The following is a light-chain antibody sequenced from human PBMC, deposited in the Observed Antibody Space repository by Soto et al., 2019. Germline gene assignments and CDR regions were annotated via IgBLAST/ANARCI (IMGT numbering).Light chain of an antibody. CDR1: QYINTR. CDR2: QTS. Sequence: EIVLTQSPATLSSFPGDRVTLSCRASQYINTRLAWYQHRPGPAPRLRLYQTSIRAAGIPARFSASGSGTDFTLTISDVQPEDFALYYCHQRQSWPRTFGQGTKVDIK. J-gene: IGKJ1*01. V-gene: IGKV3-11*01. CDR3: HQRQSWPRT.